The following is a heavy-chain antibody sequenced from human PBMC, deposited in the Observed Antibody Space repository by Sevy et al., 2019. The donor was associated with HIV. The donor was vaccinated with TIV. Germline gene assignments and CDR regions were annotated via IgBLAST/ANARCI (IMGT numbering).Heavy chain of an antibody. CDR2: IYSGGNT. D-gene: IGHD3-22*01. Sequence: GGSLRLSCAASGFTVSSNYMSWVRQAPGKGLEWGSVIYSGGNTNYADSVKGRFTISRDNSKNTLYLQMNSLRAEDTAFYYCARVSVYYYDTSGYYTTGNAFDIWGQGTMVTVSS. CDR1: GFTVSSNY. CDR3: ARVSVYYYDTSGYYTTGNAFDI. V-gene: IGHV3-53*01. J-gene: IGHJ3*02.